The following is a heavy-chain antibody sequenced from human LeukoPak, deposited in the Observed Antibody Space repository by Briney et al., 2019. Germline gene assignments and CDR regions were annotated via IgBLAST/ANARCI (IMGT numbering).Heavy chain of an antibody. CDR1: GFTLSSFD. D-gene: IGHD1-1*01. Sequence: GGSLRLSCAASGFTLSSFDMHWVRQPTGQGLEWVSTIGTASDTYYPGSVEGRFTLSRDNAKNSLYLQMNSLTAGDTAVYYCARGPPRGKYYYMDVWGKGTTVTVSS. CDR3: ARGPPRGKYYYMDV. V-gene: IGHV3-13*01. J-gene: IGHJ6*03. CDR2: IGTASDT.